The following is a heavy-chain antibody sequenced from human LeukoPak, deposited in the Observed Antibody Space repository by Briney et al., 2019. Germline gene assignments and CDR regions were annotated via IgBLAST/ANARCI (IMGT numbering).Heavy chain of an antibody. CDR2: IYSDDTT. V-gene: IGHV3-53*01. D-gene: IGHD1-26*01. CDR1: GFTFSSYW. Sequence: GGSLRLSCAASGFTFSSYWMHWVRQAPGKGLEWVSVIYSDDTTYYADSVKGRFTISRDNSKNTLYLQMNSLRAEDTAVYYCARDPYSGSYYAWGQGTLVTVSS. J-gene: IGHJ5*02. CDR3: ARDPYSGSYYA.